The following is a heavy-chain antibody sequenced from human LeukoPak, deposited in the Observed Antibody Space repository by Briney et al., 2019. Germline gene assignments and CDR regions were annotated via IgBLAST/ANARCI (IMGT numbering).Heavy chain of an antibody. CDR1: GYIFTDYY. CDR2: INPNSGGT. J-gene: IGHJ4*02. Sequence: ASVKVSCKASGYIFTDYYMHWVRQAPGQELGWMGRINPNSGGTNYAQKLQGRVTMTTDTSTNTAYMELRSLRSDDTAVYYCAREGLGELTLDYWGQGTLVTVSS. CDR3: AREGLGELTLDY. V-gene: IGHV1/OR15-1*04. D-gene: IGHD3-16*01.